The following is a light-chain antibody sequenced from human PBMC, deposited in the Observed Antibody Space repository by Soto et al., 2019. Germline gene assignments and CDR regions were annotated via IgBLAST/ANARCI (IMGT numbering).Light chain of an antibody. CDR2: GNT. CDR3: QSYDSSLSGSV. J-gene: IGLJ2*01. CDR1: RSNIGATYG. V-gene: IGLV1-40*01. Sequence: QSILTQPPSVSGAPGQRVTISCTGSRSNIGATYGVHWYRQLPGTAPKLLIYGNTNRPSGVPDRFSGSKSGTSASLVITGLQVEDEPDYYCQSYDSSLSGSVFGGGTKLTVL.